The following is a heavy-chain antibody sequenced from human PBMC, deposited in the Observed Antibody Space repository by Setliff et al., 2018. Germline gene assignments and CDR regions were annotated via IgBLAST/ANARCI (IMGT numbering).Heavy chain of an antibody. Sequence: PGGSLRLSCTASGFTFGDYAMSWVRQAPGKGLEWVGIIRSKAYGGTTEYAASVKGRFNISRDDSKSIAYLQMNSMKTEDTAVYYCTREASVDFWSGYPYYYYMDVWGKGTTVTVSS. CDR3: TREASVDFWSGYPYYYYMDV. V-gene: IGHV3-49*04. CDR1: GFTFGDYA. CDR2: IRSKAYGGTT. D-gene: IGHD3-3*01. J-gene: IGHJ6*03.